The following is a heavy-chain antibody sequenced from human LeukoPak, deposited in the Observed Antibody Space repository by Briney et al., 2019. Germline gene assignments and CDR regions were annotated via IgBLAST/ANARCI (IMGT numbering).Heavy chain of an antibody. Sequence: ASVKVSCKASGYTFTSYDINWVRQATGQGLEWMGWMNPNSGNTGYAQKFQGRVTITRNTSISTAYMGLSSLRSEDTAVYYCARTDYSSGWYVDWGQGTLVTVSS. J-gene: IGHJ4*02. CDR3: ARTDYSSGWYVD. D-gene: IGHD6-19*01. V-gene: IGHV1-8*03. CDR2: MNPNSGNT. CDR1: GYTFTSYD.